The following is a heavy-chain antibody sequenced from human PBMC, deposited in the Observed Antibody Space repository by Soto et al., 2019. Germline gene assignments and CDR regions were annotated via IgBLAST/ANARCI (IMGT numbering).Heavy chain of an antibody. D-gene: IGHD2-21*02. V-gene: IGHV1-46*01. CDR2: VNPSGGHT. CDR3: ARGGHVVVVTAALDY. CDR1: GDTFTEYY. Sequence: QVQLMQSGAEVKKPGASVKVSCKASGDTFTEYYIHWVRQAPGQGLEWMGTVNPSGGHTTYAQHFLGRVTMTRDTATSTLSMELTSLTSEATAVYYCARGGHVVVVTAALDYWGQGTLVTVSS. J-gene: IGHJ4*02.